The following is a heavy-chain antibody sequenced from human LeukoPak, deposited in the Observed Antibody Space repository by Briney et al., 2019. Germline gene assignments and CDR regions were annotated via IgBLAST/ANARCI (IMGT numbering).Heavy chain of an antibody. Sequence: PSETLSLTCTVSGGSMNNYYWSWIRQPPGKGMEYIGSIDYRGSTKYSPSLKSRVTISVDTSKNQFSLKLSSVTAADTAVYCCARVAMVRGGIDYWGQGTLVTVSS. CDR3: ARVAMVRGGIDY. J-gene: IGHJ4*02. CDR1: GGSMNNYY. CDR2: IDYRGST. D-gene: IGHD3-10*01. V-gene: IGHV4-59*08.